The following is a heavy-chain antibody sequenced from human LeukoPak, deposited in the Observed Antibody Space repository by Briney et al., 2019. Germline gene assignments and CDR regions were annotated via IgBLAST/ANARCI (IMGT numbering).Heavy chain of an antibody. CDR2: INTSGRT. J-gene: IGHJ4*02. V-gene: IGHV4-4*07. CDR1: GVTISNYY. Sequence: PSETLSLTCTVSGVTISNYYWSWIRQPAGKGLEWIGRINTSGRTDCNPSLKSRVTTSVDTCKIQYSPKLTSVTAADTAVYYCAREIATSGGNSRALDYWGQGTLVTVS. CDR3: AREIATSGGNSRALDY. D-gene: IGHD4-23*01.